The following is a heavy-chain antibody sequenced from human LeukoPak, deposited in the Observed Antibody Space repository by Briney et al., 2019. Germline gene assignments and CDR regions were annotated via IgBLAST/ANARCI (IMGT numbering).Heavy chain of an antibody. D-gene: IGHD1-26*01. CDR3: ARDDLSIVGYDY. Sequence: GGSLRLSCAASGFTFSSYWMSWVRQAPGKGLEWVANIKEDGSEKRDVDSVKGRFTISRDNAKNSLYLQMNSLRAEDTAVYYCARDDLSIVGYDYWGQGTLVTVSS. CDR2: IKEDGSEK. CDR1: GFTFSSYW. J-gene: IGHJ4*02. V-gene: IGHV3-7*01.